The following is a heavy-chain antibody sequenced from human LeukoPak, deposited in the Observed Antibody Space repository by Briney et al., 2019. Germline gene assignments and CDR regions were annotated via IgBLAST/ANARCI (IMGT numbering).Heavy chain of an antibody. CDR1: GYTFTGYY. CDR2: INPNSGGT. V-gene: IGHV1-2*02. CDR3: ARDLSIAARHYYYGMDV. Sequence: ASVKVSCKASGYTFTGYYMRWVRQAPGQGLEWMGWINPNSGGTNYAQKFQGRVTMTRDTSISTAYMELSRLRSDDTAVYYCARDLSIAARHYYYGMDVWGQGTTVTVSS. D-gene: IGHD6-6*01. J-gene: IGHJ6*02.